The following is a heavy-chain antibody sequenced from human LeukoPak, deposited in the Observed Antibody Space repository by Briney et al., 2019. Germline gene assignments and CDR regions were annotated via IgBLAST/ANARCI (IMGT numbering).Heavy chain of an antibody. D-gene: IGHD3-9*01. CDR1: GFGFSSYD. Sequence: PGGSLRLSCAASGFGFSSYDMHWVRQVTGKGLEWVSAVGTSGDTYYPDSVKGRFTISRDNSKNTLYLQMNSLRAGDTAVYYCAKADHDILTGLFDYWGQGTLVTVSS. V-gene: IGHV3-13*01. J-gene: IGHJ4*02. CDR2: VGTSGDT. CDR3: AKADHDILTGLFDY.